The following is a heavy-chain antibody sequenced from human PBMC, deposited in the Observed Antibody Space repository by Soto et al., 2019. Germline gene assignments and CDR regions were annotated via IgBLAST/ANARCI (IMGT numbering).Heavy chain of an antibody. Sequence: ASVKVSCEASGYTFTGYYMHWVRQAPGQGLEWMGWINPNSGGTNYAQKFQGWVTMTRDTSISTAYMELSRLRSDDTAVYYCARCFSTVLTGYYDYWGQGTLVTVSS. D-gene: IGHD3-9*01. V-gene: IGHV1-2*04. CDR2: INPNSGGT. J-gene: IGHJ4*02. CDR1: GYTFTGYY. CDR3: ARCFSTVLTGYYDY.